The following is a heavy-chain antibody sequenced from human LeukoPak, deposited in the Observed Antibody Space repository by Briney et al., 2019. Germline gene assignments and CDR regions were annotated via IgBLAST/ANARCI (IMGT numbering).Heavy chain of an antibody. J-gene: IGHJ6*02. V-gene: IGHV3-53*01. CDR2: IYSGGST. D-gene: IGHD1-26*01. CDR1: GFTVSSNY. CDR3: ARDKRWSGSFTDYYYYGMDV. Sequence: GGFLRLSCAGSGFTVSSNYMSWVRQAPGKGLEWVSVIYSGGSTYYADSVKGRFTISRDNSKITLYLQMNSLRADDTAVYYCARDKRWSGSFTDYYYYGMDVWGQGTTVTVSS.